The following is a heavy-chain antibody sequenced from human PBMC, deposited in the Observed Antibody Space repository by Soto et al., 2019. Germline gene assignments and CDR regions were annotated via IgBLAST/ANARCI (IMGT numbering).Heavy chain of an antibody. CDR1: GYTFTSYA. CDR3: ARSRYGSGPLYYFDY. J-gene: IGHJ4*02. V-gene: IGHV1-3*01. CDR2: INAGNGNT. Sequence: ASVKVSCTASGYTFTSYAMHWVRQAPGQRLEWMGWINAGNGNTKYSQKFQGRVTITRDTSASTAYMELSSLRSEDTAVYYCARSRYGSGPLYYFDYWGQGTLVTVSS. D-gene: IGHD3-10*01.